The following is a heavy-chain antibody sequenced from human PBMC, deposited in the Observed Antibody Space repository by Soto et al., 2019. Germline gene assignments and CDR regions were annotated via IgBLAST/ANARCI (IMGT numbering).Heavy chain of an antibody. CDR2: IKSKTDGGTP. D-gene: IGHD2-8*01. Sequence: EVQLVESGGGLVKPGGSLTLSCAVSGVVFNNAWMNWVRQAPGKGLEWVGRIKSKTDGGTPDYAAPVKARFTISRDDSKNTLYLQMNSLKTEDTAVYYCTHQRWCACEIWGQVTLVTVSS. CDR3: THQRWCACEI. V-gene: IGHV3-15*07. CDR1: GVVFNNAW. J-gene: IGHJ3*02.